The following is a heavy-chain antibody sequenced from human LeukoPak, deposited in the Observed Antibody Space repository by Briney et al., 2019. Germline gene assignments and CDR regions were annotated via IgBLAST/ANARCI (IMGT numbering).Heavy chain of an antibody. CDR3: AREIFGARAFEY. D-gene: IGHD3-3*01. J-gene: IGHJ4*02. Sequence: PSFTLPLTYPRSLFSISTHTWWSWVRQPPAKELAGVGEIFHSESVNSNPSLERRLTISLNKTKNHFPLELTSVPAADTALYFCAREIFGARAFEYWGQGILVTVS. CDR1: LFSISTHTW. CDR2: IFHSESV. V-gene: IGHV4-4*02.